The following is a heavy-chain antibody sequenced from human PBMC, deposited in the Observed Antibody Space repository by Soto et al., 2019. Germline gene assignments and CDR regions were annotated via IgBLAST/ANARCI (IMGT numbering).Heavy chain of an antibody. V-gene: IGHV4-39*01. D-gene: IGHD2-15*01. CDR3: ARELGYCSGGNCYSLNAFDI. Sequence: QLQLQESGPGLVKPSETLSLTCTVSGGSISISGYYWVLIRQPPGKGLEWIASIYYSGSTYYNPALKSRVTIYRDTSKNQFSLKLSSVTAADTAVYYCARELGYCSGGNCYSLNAFDIWGQGTMVTVSS. J-gene: IGHJ3*02. CDR1: GGSISISGYY. CDR2: IYYSGST.